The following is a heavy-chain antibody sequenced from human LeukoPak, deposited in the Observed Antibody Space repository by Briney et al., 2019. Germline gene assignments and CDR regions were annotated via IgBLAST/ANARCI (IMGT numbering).Heavy chain of an antibody. J-gene: IGHJ4*02. CDR3: AKSECYNSCQKGY. CDR1: GFTFSSYA. Sequence: PVGSLRLSRAASGFTFSSYAMIWVRQAPGKGLEWVSSILGSGGSTYYADSVKGRFSISSDSSKNTLYLQMNSLRADDTAVYYCAKSECYNSCQKGYWGQGTLVTVSS. V-gene: IGHV3-23*01. D-gene: IGHD6-6*01. CDR2: ILGSGGST.